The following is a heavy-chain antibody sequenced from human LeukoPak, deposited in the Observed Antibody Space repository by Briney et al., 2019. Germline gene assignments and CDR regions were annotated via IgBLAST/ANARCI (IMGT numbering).Heavy chain of an antibody. Sequence: ASVKVSCKTSGYTFINYDVNWVRQAPGQGLQLMGVINPRTGGTFFAPNFQGRISMARNTSTNTAYMSLDSLTSDDTAVYFCAKVSRFNGFLGSWGQGTPVTVSS. CDR3: AKVSRFNGFLGS. CDR2: INPRTGGT. CDR1: GYTFINYD. D-gene: IGHD3-3*01. J-gene: IGHJ5*02. V-gene: IGHV1-8*01.